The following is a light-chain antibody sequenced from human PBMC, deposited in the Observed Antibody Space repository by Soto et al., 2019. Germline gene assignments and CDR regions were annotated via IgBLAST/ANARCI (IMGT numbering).Light chain of an antibody. CDR1: SSDVGGYNY. V-gene: IGLV2-8*01. CDR2: DVS. Sequence: QSVLTQPPSASGSPVQSVTISCTGTSSDVGGYNYVSWYQQHPGKAPKLMIYDVSKRPSGVPDRFSGSKSSNTASLTVSGLQAEDEADYYCSSYAGTHIVFGTGTKVTVL. J-gene: IGLJ1*01. CDR3: SSYAGTHIV.